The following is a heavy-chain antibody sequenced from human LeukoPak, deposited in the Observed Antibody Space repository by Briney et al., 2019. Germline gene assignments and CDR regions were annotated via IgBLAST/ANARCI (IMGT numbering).Heavy chain of an antibody. CDR2: IYYRGST. CDR3: ARQGIEMATIRYFDL. J-gene: IGHJ2*01. D-gene: IGHD5-24*01. CDR1: GGSINNYY. Sequence: ASETLSLTCTVSGGSINNYYWSWIRQPPGKGLEWIGYIYYRGSTNYNPSLKSRVTISVDTSKNQFSLKLISVTAADTAVYYCARQGIEMATIRYFDLWGRGTLVTVSS. V-gene: IGHV4-59*08.